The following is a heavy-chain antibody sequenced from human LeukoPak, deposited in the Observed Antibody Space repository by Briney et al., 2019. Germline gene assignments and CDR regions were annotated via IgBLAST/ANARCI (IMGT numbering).Heavy chain of an antibody. J-gene: IGHJ4*02. V-gene: IGHV1-46*01. CDR3: ARDTQNEYCSGGSCLDY. D-gene: IGHD2-15*01. CDR2: INPSGGST. CDR1: GGTFSSYA. Sequence: ASVKVSCKASGGTFSSYAISWVRQAPGQGLEWMGIINPSGGSTSYAQKFQGRVTMTRDTSTSTVYMELSSLRSEDTAVYYCARDTQNEYCSGGSCLDYWGQGTLVTVSS.